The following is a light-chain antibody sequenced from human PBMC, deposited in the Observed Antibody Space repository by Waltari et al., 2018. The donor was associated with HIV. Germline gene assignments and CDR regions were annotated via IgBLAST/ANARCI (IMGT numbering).Light chain of an antibody. CDR1: THNVGHQG. V-gene: IGLV10-54*01. CDR3: SAWDGSLHAWV. Sequence: QAGLTQPPSVSKGLGQTAPFTCTGNTHNVGHQGEAWLPQHQGPPPHTLSYRNDNRPSGISERLSASRSGNTASLTITGLQPEDEADYYCSAWDGSLHAWVFGGGTKLTVL. CDR2: RND. J-gene: IGLJ3*02.